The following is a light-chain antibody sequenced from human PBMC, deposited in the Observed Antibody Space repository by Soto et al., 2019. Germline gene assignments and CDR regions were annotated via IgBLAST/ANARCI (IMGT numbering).Light chain of an antibody. CDR2: EVS. Sequence: QSALTQPPSASGSPGQSVTISCNGTSSDVGGYKYVSWYQQHPGKAPKLMISEVSKRPSGVPDRFSGSKSGNTASLIVSGLQAEDEADYYCSSFAGNNNLVFGGGTKLTVL. J-gene: IGLJ2*01. CDR3: SSFAGNNNLV. CDR1: SSDVGGYKY. V-gene: IGLV2-8*01.